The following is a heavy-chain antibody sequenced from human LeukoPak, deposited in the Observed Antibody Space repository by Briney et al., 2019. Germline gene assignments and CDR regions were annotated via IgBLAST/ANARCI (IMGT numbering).Heavy chain of an antibody. CDR2: IYYSGST. CDR1: GGSINSSSYY. J-gene: IGHJ5*02. V-gene: IGHV4-39*01. Sequence: PSETLSLTCTVSGGSINSSSYYWGWIRQPPGKGLEWIGSIYYSGSTYYNPSLKSRVTISVDTSKNQFSLKLSSVTAADTAVYYCARHPSGAHHNYDRSPIGGFDPWGQGTLVTVSS. CDR3: ARHPSGAHHNYDRSPIGGFDP. D-gene: IGHD3-22*01.